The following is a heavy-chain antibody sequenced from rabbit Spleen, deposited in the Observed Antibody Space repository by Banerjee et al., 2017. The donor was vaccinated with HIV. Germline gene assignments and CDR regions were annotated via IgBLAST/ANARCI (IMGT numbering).Heavy chain of an antibody. Sequence: LEESGGGLVQPEGSLALTCKASGFSFGDRDVMCWVRQAPGKGLEWIGCIDIASSGSTNYASWAKGRVTITRSTSLNTVTLQMTSLTAADTATYFCARGNVEDWYALSLWGQGTLVTVS. CDR1: GFSFGDRDV. D-gene: IGHD7-1*01. V-gene: IGHV1S45*01. CDR3: ARGNVEDWYALSL. CDR2: IDIASSGST. J-gene: IGHJ6*01.